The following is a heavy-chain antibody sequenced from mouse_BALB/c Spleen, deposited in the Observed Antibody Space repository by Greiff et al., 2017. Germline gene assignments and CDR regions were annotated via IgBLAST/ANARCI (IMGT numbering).Heavy chain of an antibody. CDR3: ARGYGSGWFAY. CDR2: IDPYNGGT. Sequence: EVQVVESGPELVKPGASVKLSCKASGYSFTDYNMYWVKQSHGKSLEWIGYIDPYNGGTSYNQKFKGKATLTVDKSSSTAFMHLNNLTSETSAVYYCARGYGSGWFAYWGQGTLVTVSA. J-gene: IGHJ3*01. V-gene: IGHV1S135*01. CDR1: GYSFTDYN. D-gene: IGHD3-2*02.